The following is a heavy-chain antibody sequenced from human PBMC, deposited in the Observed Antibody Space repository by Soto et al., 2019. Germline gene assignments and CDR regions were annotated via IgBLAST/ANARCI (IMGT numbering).Heavy chain of an antibody. CDR3: ARDRHSSSGYYYYGMDV. CDR2: IIPIFGTA. V-gene: IGHV1-69*01. Sequence: QVQLVQSGAEVKKPGSSVKVSCKASGGTFSSYAISWVRQAPGQGLEWMGGIIPIFGTANYAQKFQGRVTITADESTSTAYMELSSLRSEGTAVYYCARDRHSSSGYYYYGMDVWGQGTTVTVSS. D-gene: IGHD3-22*01. J-gene: IGHJ6*02. CDR1: GGTFSSYA.